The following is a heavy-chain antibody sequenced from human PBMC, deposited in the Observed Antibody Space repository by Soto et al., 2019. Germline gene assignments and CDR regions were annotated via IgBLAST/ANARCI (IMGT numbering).Heavy chain of an antibody. CDR3: ERGGTPIDY. CDR2: ISAYNGNT. D-gene: IGHD3-16*01. V-gene: IGHV1-18*01. Sequence: QVQLVQSGAEVKKPGASVKVSCKASGYTFTNFGISWVRQAPGQGLEWMGWISAYNGNTNYAQNFQGRVTMTTDTSTSTAYVDLRSFRSDDTAKYYRERGGTPIDYSGQGTLVTVSS. J-gene: IGHJ4*02. CDR1: GYTFTNFG.